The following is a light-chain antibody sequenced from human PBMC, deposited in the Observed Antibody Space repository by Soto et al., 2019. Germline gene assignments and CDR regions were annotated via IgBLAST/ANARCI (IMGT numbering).Light chain of an antibody. CDR3: QQYNNWHPWT. CDR2: DAS. V-gene: IGKV3-15*01. Sequence: ILMTQSPATLSVSPGERATLSCRASQSVSNNLAWYQQKPGQAPRLLIYDASTRATGIPARLSGSGSGTEFNLTISGLQSEDFAVDYCQQYNNWHPWTFGQGTKVEIK. J-gene: IGKJ1*01. CDR1: QSVSNN.